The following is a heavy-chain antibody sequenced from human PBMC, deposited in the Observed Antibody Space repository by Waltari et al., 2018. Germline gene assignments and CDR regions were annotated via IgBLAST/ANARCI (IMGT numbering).Heavy chain of an antibody. D-gene: IGHD2-2*01. J-gene: IGHJ4*02. V-gene: IGHV3-23*01. Sequence: EVQLLESGGGLVQPGGSLRLSCSASGFTLDNYYLIWVRQAPGTGLECVSTICVSAHETVYAASVKCRFTISRDNSNNTLYLQMNSLRAEDTAVYHCANYGQVPSANGDYWGQGTLVTVSS. CDR2: ICVSAHET. CDR3: ANYGQVPSANGDY. CDR1: GFTLDNYY.